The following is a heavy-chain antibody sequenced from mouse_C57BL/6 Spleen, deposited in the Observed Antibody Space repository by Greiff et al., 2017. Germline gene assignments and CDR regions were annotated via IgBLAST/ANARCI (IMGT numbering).Heavy chain of an antibody. CDR2: IDPEDGDT. J-gene: IGHJ1*03. CDR3: TTAPYGSSPPWYFDV. CDR1: GFNIKDYY. D-gene: IGHD1-1*01. Sequence: EVMLVESGAELVRPGASVKLSCTASGFNIKDYYMHWVKQRPEQGLEWIGRIDPEDGDTEYAPKFQGKATMTADTSSNTAYLQLSSLTSEDTAVYDCTTAPYGSSPPWYFDVWGTGTTVTVSS. V-gene: IGHV14-1*01.